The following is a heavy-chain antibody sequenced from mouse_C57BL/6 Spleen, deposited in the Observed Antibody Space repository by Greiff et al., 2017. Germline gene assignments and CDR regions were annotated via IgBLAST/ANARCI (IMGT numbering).Heavy chain of an antibody. J-gene: IGHJ4*01. CDR1: GFTFSDYG. CDR2: ISSGSSTI. Sequence: EVQVVESGGGLVKPGGSLKLSCAASGFTFSDYGMHWVRQAPEKGLEWVAYISSGSSTIDYADTVKGRFTLSRDNAKNTLFLQITSLRSEDTAMYYCAKTVVAPYYAMDYWGQGTSVTVSS. CDR3: AKTVVAPYYAMDY. D-gene: IGHD1-1*01. V-gene: IGHV5-17*01.